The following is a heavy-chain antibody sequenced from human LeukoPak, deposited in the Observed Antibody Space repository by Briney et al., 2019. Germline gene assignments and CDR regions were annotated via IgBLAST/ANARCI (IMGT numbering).Heavy chain of an antibody. D-gene: IGHD5-18*01. J-gene: IGHJ4*02. CDR2: INSNTGGT. Sequence: ASVKVSCKASGYTFTGYYIRWVRQAPGQGLECMGWINSNTGGTKYVQKFQGRVTMTRDTSISTAYMELYSLRSDDTAVYYCARDSTAIRFDYWGQGTPVTVSP. CDR1: GYTFTGYY. V-gene: IGHV1-2*02. CDR3: ARDSTAIRFDY.